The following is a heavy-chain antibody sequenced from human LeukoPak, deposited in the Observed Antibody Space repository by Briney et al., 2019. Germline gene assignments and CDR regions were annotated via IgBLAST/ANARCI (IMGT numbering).Heavy chain of an antibody. CDR1: GFTFSSYS. Sequence: GGSLRLSCAASGFTFSSYSMNWVRRATGKGVEWVSYISTSSSTIYYADSVKGRFTISRDNAKNSLYLQMNSLRAEDTAVYYCARDVGLTGNWGQGTLVTVSS. CDR3: ARDVGLTGN. V-gene: IGHV3-48*01. J-gene: IGHJ4*02. CDR2: ISTSSSTI. D-gene: IGHD1-20*01.